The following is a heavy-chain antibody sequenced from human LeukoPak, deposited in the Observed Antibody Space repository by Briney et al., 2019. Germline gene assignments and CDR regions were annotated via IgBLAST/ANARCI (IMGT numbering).Heavy chain of an antibody. Sequence: GGSLRLSCAASGFTFSSYSMNWARQAPGKGLEWVSSISSSSSYIYYADSVKGRFTISRDNAKNSLYLQMNSLRAEDTAVYYCARDDPALPLAAAWAPYYMDVWGKGTTVTVSS. V-gene: IGHV3-21*01. D-gene: IGHD6-13*01. CDR3: ARDDPALPLAAAWAPYYMDV. CDR1: GFTFSSYS. CDR2: ISSSSSYI. J-gene: IGHJ6*03.